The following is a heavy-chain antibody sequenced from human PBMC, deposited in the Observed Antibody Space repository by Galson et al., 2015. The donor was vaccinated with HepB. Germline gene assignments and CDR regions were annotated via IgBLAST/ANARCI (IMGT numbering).Heavy chain of an antibody. CDR1: GFNFSLYS. CDR3: ARALPSGIRGGRVFDH. V-gene: IGHV3-21*01. CDR2: ISSSGSYI. J-gene: IGHJ4*02. D-gene: IGHD3-10*01. Sequence: SLRLSCAASGFNFSLYSMNWVRQAPGKGLEWVSSISSSGSYIYYGDSVKGRCTVSRDSAKTSAYLQMNSLRGDDTAVYYCARALPSGIRGGRVFDHWGQGTLVTVSS.